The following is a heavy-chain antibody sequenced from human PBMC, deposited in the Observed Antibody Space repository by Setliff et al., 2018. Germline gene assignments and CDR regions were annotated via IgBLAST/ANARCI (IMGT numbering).Heavy chain of an antibody. V-gene: IGHV3-15*01. D-gene: IGHD3-10*01. J-gene: IGHJ6*03. CDR3: TTDYRYGESRGLCYMDA. CDR2: IKARSDGGTT. Sequence: PGGSLRLSCAVSGITFSDAWLSWVRQAPGKGLEWVGRIKARSDGGTTDYSASVKGRFTISRDDSKNTLFLQMNSLKIEDTAFYYCTTDYRYGESRGLCYMDAWGKGTTVTVSS. CDR1: GITFSDAW.